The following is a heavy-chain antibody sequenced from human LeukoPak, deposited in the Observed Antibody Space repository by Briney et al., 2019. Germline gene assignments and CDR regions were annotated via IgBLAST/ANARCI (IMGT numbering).Heavy chain of an antibody. V-gene: IGHV3-11*06. CDR2: ISSSSSYI. J-gene: IGHJ4*02. CDR3: ARAPPIVVVPAAPGGDY. Sequence: GGSLRLSCAASGFTFSDYYMSWIRQAPGKGLEWVSSISSSSSYIYYADSVKGRFTISRDNAKNSLYLQMNSPRAEDTAVYYCARAPPIVVVPAAPGGDYWGQGTLVTVSS. D-gene: IGHD2-2*01. CDR1: GFTFSDYY.